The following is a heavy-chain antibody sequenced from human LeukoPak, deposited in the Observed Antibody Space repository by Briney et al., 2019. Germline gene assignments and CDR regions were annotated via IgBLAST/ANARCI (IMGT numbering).Heavy chain of an antibody. CDR1: GYTFTSYG. CDR3: ARFRAPSKYCSGGSCSDWYFDL. V-gene: IGHV1-18*01. Sequence: ASVKVSCKASGYTFTSYGISWVRQAPGQGLEWMGWISAYNGNTNYAQKLQGRVTMTTDTSTSTAYMELRSLRSDDTAVYYCARFRAPSKYCSGGSCSDWYFDLWGRGTLVTVSS. J-gene: IGHJ2*01. CDR2: ISAYNGNT. D-gene: IGHD2-15*01.